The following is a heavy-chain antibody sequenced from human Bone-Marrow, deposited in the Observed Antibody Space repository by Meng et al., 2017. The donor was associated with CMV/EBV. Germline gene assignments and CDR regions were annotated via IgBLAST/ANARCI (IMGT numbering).Heavy chain of an antibody. CDR2: IIPILGIA. V-gene: IGHV1-69*04. Sequence: ATFSSYTISWVRQAPGQGLEWMGRIIPILGIATYAQKFQGRVTITADKSTSTAYMELSSLRSEDTAVYYCARDTPYCGGDCYSASDYWGQGTLVTVSS. CDR3: ARDTPYCGGDCYSASDY. J-gene: IGHJ4*02. D-gene: IGHD2-21*02. CDR1: ATFSSYT.